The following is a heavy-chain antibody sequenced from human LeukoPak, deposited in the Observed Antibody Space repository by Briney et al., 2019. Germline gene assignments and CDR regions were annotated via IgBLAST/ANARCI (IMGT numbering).Heavy chain of an antibody. CDR3: ARDGFVGAADY. CDR2: IKQDGSEK. Sequence: GGSLRLSCAASESIFSGYWMNWVRQAPGKGLEWVANIKQDGSEKQYVDSVRGRFTISRDNAKNSLYLQMNSLRVEDTAVYYCARDGFVGAADYWGQGTLVTVSS. CDR1: ESIFSGYW. V-gene: IGHV3-7*01. J-gene: IGHJ4*02. D-gene: IGHD6-13*01.